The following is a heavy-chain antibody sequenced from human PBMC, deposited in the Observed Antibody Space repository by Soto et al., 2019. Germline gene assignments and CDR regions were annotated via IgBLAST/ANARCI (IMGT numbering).Heavy chain of an antibody. J-gene: IGHJ4*02. CDR1: GFTFSSYG. D-gene: IGHD3-3*02. CDR3: ARNIYMTPQIDY. V-gene: IGHV3-33*01. Sequence: PGGSLRLSCAASGFTFSSYGMHWVRQAPGKGLEWVAVIWYDGSNKYYADSVKGRFTISRDNSKNTLYLQMNSLRAEDTAVYYCARNIYMTPQIDYWGQGTLVTVSS. CDR2: IWYDGSNK.